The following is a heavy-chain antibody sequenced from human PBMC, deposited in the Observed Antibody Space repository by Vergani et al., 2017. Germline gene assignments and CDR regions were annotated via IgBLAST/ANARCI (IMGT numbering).Heavy chain of an antibody. D-gene: IGHD2-2*01. CDR2: INTNTGNP. V-gene: IGHV7-4-1*02. CDR1: GYTFTSYA. Sequence: QVQLVQSGSELKKPGASVKVSCKASGYTFTSYAMNWVRQAPGQVLEWMGWINTNTGNPTYAQGFTGRFVFSLDTSVSTAYLQISSLKAEDTAVYYCARGSPSAFLPYCSSTSCYYNWFDPWGQGTLVTVSS. J-gene: IGHJ5*02. CDR3: ARGSPSAFLPYCSSTSCYYNWFDP.